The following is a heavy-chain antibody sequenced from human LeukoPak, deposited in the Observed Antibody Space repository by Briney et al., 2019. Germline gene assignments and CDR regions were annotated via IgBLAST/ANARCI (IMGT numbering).Heavy chain of an antibody. J-gene: IGHJ4*02. Sequence: GRSLRLSCAASGFTFDDYAMHWVQQAPGKGLEWGSGISWNSGSIGYADSAKGRFTISRDNAKNSLYLQMNSLRAEDTALYYCAKGDCSSTSCTRAFDYWGQGTLVTVSS. CDR2: ISWNSGSI. D-gene: IGHD2-2*01. V-gene: IGHV3-9*01. CDR1: GFTFDDYA. CDR3: AKGDCSSTSCTRAFDY.